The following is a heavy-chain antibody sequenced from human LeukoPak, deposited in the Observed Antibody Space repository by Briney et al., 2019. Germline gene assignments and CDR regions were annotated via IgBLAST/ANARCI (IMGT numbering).Heavy chain of an antibody. CDR3: AELGITMIGGV. D-gene: IGHD3-10*02. CDR1: GFTFSSYS. J-gene: IGHJ6*04. Sequence: PGGSLRLSCVVSGFTFSSYSMNWVRQAPGKGLEWVSSISSSSSSYIYYADSVKGRFTISRDNAKNSLYLQMNSLRAEDTAVYYCAELGITMIGGVWGKGTTVTISS. V-gene: IGHV3-21*01. CDR2: ISSSSSSYI.